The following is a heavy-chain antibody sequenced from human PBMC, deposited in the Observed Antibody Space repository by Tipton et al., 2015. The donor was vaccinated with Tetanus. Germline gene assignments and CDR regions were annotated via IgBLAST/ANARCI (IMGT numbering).Heavy chain of an antibody. Sequence: GLVKPSETLSLTCSVTGGSLRGGDYHWSWIRQPPGKGLEWLAYVSSSGRTNSNYDLKSRITTSYDTSKNQFFLRLTSVTSADTAVYYCARANYDNSKKGPFDSWGQGTLVIVSS. D-gene: IGHD3-3*01. CDR1: GGSLRGGDYH. CDR2: VSSSGRT. J-gene: IGHJ4*02. V-gene: IGHV4-61*08. CDR3: ARANYDNSKKGPFDS.